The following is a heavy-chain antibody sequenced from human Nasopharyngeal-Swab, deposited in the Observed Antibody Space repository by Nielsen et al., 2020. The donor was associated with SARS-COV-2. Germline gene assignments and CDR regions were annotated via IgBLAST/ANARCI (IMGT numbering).Heavy chain of an antibody. V-gene: IGHV1-24*01. Sequence: ASVKVSCKVSGYTLTELSMHWVRQAPGKGLEWVGGFDPEDGETTYAQKFQGRVTMTEDTSTDTAYMELSSLTSEDTAVYYWTTDAGGYGRFDYWGQGTLVTVSS. CDR3: TTDAGGYGRFDY. CDR2: FDPEDGET. J-gene: IGHJ4*02. D-gene: IGHD5-18*01. CDR1: GYTLTELS.